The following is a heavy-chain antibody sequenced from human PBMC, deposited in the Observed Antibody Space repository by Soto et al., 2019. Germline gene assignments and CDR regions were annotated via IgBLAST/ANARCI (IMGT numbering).Heavy chain of an antibody. V-gene: IGHV3-20*01. CDR1: GFTFDDYG. Sequence: GGSLRLSCAASGFTFDDYGMSWVRQVPGKGLEWVSGINWNGGTTDYADSVKGRFTISRDNAKNSLYLQMTSLRDEDTALYHCARDIYHYNRYHYHMDVWGKGTTVTVSS. CDR3: ARDIYHYNRYHYHMDV. D-gene: IGHD3-22*01. CDR2: INWNGGTT. J-gene: IGHJ6*03.